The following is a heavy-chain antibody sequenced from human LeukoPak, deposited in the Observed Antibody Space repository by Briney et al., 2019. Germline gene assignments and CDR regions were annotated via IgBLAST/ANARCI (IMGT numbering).Heavy chain of an antibody. D-gene: IGHD3-22*01. Sequence: SETLSLTCAVYGGSFSGYYWSWIRQPPGKGLEWIGEINHSGSTNYNPSLKSRVTISVDTSKNQFSLKLSSVTAADTAVYYCAGFYSITMIVVSWGQGTLVTVSS. CDR1: GGSFSGYY. CDR3: AGFYSITMIVVS. CDR2: INHSGST. J-gene: IGHJ5*02. V-gene: IGHV4-34*01.